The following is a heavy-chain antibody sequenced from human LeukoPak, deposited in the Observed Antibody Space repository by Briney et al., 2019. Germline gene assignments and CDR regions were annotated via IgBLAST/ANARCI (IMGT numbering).Heavy chain of an antibody. J-gene: IGHJ5*02. CDR2: MNPNSGNT. V-gene: IGHV1-8*01. D-gene: IGHD6-13*01. Sequence: ASVKVSCKASGYTFTSYDINWVRQATGQGLEWMGWMNPNSGNTGYAQKFQGRVTMTRDTPTSTVYMELSSLRSEDTAVYYCAVSSPRSWFDPWGLGTLVTVSS. CDR3: AVSSPRSWFDP. CDR1: GYTFTSYD.